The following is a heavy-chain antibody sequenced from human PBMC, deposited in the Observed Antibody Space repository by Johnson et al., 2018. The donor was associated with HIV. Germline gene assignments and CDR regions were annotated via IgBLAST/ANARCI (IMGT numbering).Heavy chain of an antibody. V-gene: IGHV3-30*02. CDR1: GFTFSSYG. Sequence: QVQLVESGGGVVQPGGSLRLSCVASGFTFSSYGMHWVRQAPGKGLEWVAFIRYDGSNKYYEDSVKGRFTISRDNAKNSLYLQMNSLRAEDTAVYYCARDHGYCSSTSCYGDDAFDIWGQGTMVTVSS. CDR2: IRYDGSNK. CDR3: ARDHGYCSSTSCYGDDAFDI. D-gene: IGHD2-2*03. J-gene: IGHJ3*02.